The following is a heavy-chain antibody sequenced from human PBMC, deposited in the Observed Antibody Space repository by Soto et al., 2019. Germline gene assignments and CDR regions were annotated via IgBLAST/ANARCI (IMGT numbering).Heavy chain of an antibody. D-gene: IGHD2-21*02. CDR1: GGSISSGGYY. J-gene: IGHJ4*02. CDR2: IYYSGST. Sequence: SETLSLTCTVSGGSISSGGYYWSWIRQHPGKGLEWIGYIYYSGSTYYNPSLKSRVTISVDTSKNQFSLKLSSVTAADTAVYYCARESLTLAYCGGDCSGYFDYWGQGTLVTVSS. V-gene: IGHV4-31*03. CDR3: ARESLTLAYCGGDCSGYFDY.